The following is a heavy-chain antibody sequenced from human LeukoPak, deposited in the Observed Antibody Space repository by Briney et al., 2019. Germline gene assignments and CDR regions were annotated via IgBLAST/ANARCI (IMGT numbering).Heavy chain of an antibody. J-gene: IGHJ4*02. Sequence: GGSLRLSCAASGFTFSTYYMSWVRQAPGKGLEWVSGIYGGGNSYYADSVTGRFTISRDNSRNTLHLQMNSLRGEDTAVYYCARELTVGATIDYSGQGTLVTVSS. CDR3: ARELTVGATIDY. CDR2: IYGGGNS. CDR1: GFTFSTYY. D-gene: IGHD1-26*01. V-gene: IGHV3-66*02.